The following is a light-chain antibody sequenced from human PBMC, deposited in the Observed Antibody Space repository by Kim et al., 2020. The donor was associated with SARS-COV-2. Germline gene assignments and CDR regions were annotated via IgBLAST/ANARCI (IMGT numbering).Light chain of an antibody. Sequence: AFVGDRVTNTCRASQDIGNDLGWYQQSPGRAPKRLIYGASNLQSGVPSRFSGSGSETEFTLTINSLQPEDFATYFCLQHRTYPITFGQGTRLEIK. J-gene: IGKJ5*01. CDR1: QDIGND. CDR3: LQHRTYPIT. CDR2: GAS. V-gene: IGKV1-17*01.